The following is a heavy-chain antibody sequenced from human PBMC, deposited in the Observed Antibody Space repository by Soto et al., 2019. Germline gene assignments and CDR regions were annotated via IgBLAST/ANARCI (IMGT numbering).Heavy chain of an antibody. Sequence: EVQLLESGGGLVQPGGSLRLSCAASGFTFSSYAVSWVRQAPGKGPEWISSIRGSGSTIYYADSVKGRFTISRDNSKNTLYLQMSSLRAEDTAVYYCAKVFYYYDSSGYYYFDDWGQGTLVTVSS. V-gene: IGHV3-23*01. CDR3: AKVFYYYDSSGYYYFDD. CDR1: GFTFSSYA. J-gene: IGHJ4*02. D-gene: IGHD3-22*01. CDR2: IRGSGSTI.